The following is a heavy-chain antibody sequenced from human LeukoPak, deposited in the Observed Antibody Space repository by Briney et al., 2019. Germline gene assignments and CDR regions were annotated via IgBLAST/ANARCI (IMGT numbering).Heavy chain of an antibody. CDR3: ARGDSPDAFDI. CDR1: GFTVSSNY. J-gene: IGHJ3*02. V-gene: IGHV3-53*01. CDR2: IYDSGTT. Sequence: GGSLRLSCATSGFTVSSNYMSWVRQAPGKGLEWVSVIYDSGTTYYADSVKGRFTISRDNSKNTLYLQMNSLRAEDTAVYYCARGDSPDAFDIWGQGTMVTVSS.